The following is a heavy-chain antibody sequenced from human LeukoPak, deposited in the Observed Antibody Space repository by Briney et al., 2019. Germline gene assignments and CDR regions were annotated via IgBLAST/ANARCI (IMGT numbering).Heavy chain of an antibody. V-gene: IGHV4-31*03. CDR2: IYYSGST. Sequence: SETLSLTCTVSGGSISSGGYYWSSIRQHPGKGLEWIGYIYYSGSTYYNPSLKSRVTISVDTSKNQFSLKLSSVTAADTAVYYCARDQRGVVRGVPSGGMDVWGKGTTVTVSS. J-gene: IGHJ6*04. CDR1: GGSISSGGYY. CDR3: ARDQRGVVRGVPSGGMDV. D-gene: IGHD3-10*01.